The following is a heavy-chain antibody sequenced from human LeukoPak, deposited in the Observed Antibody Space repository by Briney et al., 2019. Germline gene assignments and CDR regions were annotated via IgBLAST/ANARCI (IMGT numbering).Heavy chain of an antibody. CDR2: ISYDGSNK. Sequence: GRSLRLSCAPSGFTFSSYAMHGVREAPGKGREWVAVISYDGSNKYYADSVKGRFTISRDNSKNTLYLQMNSLRAEDTAVYYCAKAWSPYDFWSGYPPGYWGQGTLVTVSS. D-gene: IGHD3-3*01. CDR1: GFTFSSYA. CDR3: AKAWSPYDFWSGYPPGY. V-gene: IGHV3-30-3*01. J-gene: IGHJ4*02.